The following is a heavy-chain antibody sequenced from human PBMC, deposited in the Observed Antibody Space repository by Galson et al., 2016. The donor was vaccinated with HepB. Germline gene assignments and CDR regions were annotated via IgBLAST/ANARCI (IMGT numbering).Heavy chain of an antibody. D-gene: IGHD2-2*01. CDR1: GFIFSNCA. CDR2: ISHDGGNV. J-gene: IGHJ4*02. V-gene: IGHV3-30-3*01. Sequence: SLRLSCATSGFIFSNCAMHWVRQSPGKGLEWLAFISHDGGNVFYEDSVKGRFTISRDNSKNTLFLQMNTLRSEDTALYYCARNSSTWFIDYWGQGEWVTVSS. CDR3: ARNSSTWFIDY.